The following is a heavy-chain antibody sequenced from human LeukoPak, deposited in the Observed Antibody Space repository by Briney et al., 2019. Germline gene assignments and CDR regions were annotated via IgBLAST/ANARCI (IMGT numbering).Heavy chain of an antibody. J-gene: IGHJ4*02. D-gene: IGHD3-16*01. CDR3: ARSRMITDLFFDN. Sequence: GGSLRLSCAASGFTFSNFVMAWVRLTPGKGLEWVSAIGGNGGITFYADSVKGRFTISRDNSKNTLYLQMNGLRPEDTATYYCARSRMITDLFFDNWGQGTLVTVSS. CDR1: GFTFSNFV. CDR2: IGGNGGIT. V-gene: IGHV3-23*01.